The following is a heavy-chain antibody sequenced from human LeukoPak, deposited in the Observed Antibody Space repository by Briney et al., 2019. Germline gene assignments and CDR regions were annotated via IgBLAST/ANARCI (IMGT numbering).Heavy chain of an antibody. J-gene: IGHJ5*02. D-gene: IGHD6-13*01. V-gene: IGHV6-1*01. CDR3: AREWGSSWSIRWYWFDP. Sequence: SQTLSLTCAISGDSVSRNSAAWNWIRQSPSRGLEWLGRTYYRSKWYNDYAVSVKSRITINPDTSKNQFSLQLNSVTPEDTAVYYCAREWGSSWSIRWYWFDPWGQGTLVTVSS. CDR2: TYYRSKWYN. CDR1: GDSVSRNSAA.